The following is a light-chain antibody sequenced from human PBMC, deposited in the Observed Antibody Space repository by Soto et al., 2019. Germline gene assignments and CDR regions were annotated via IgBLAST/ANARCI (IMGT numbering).Light chain of an antibody. Sequence: DIQMTQSPSSLSASVGDRVTITCRASQSISSYLNWYQQKPGKAPKLLIYAASSLQSGVPSRFSGSGAGTDFTLTSSSLQPEDLATYYCHQSDSTPITFGQGTRLEIK. CDR1: QSISSY. CDR3: HQSDSTPIT. V-gene: IGKV1-39*01. J-gene: IGKJ5*01. CDR2: AAS.